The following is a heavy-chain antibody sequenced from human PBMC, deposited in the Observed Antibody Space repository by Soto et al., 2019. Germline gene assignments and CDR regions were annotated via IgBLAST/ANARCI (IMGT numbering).Heavy chain of an antibody. CDR1: GFTFSSYG. Sequence: VQLVESGGGLVQPGGSLRLSCAASGFTFSSYGMHWVRQAPGKGLEWVAVISYDGSNKYYADSVKGRFTISRDNSKNTLYLQMNSLRAEDTAVYYCAVIVVVIKGGAFDIWGQGTMVTVSS. J-gene: IGHJ3*02. CDR2: ISYDGSNK. CDR3: AVIVVVIKGGAFDI. D-gene: IGHD3-22*01. V-gene: IGHV3-30*03.